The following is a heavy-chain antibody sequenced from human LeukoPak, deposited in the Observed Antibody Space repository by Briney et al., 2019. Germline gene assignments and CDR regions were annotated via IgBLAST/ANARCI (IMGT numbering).Heavy chain of an antibody. CDR2: IYYSGST. CDR1: GGSISSYY. CDR3: ARGPRGYSYGLNDY. Sequence: SETLSLTCTVSGGSISSYYWSWIRQPPGKGLEWIGYIYYSGSTNYNPSLKGRVTISVDTSKNQFSLKLSSVTAADTAVYYCARGPRGYSYGLNDYWGQGTLVTVSS. V-gene: IGHV4-59*12. J-gene: IGHJ4*02. D-gene: IGHD5-18*01.